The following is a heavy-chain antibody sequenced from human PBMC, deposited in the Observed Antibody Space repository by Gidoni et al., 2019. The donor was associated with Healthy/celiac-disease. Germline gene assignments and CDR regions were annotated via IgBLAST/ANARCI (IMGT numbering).Heavy chain of an antibody. CDR3: AKDRRPYGSGSPNDY. V-gene: IGHV3-23*01. J-gene: IGHJ4*02. D-gene: IGHD3-10*01. Sequence: EVQLLEYGGGLVQPGGSLRLSCAASGLPFSRYAMSWVRHAPGKGLEWVSAIIGSGGSTYYAYSVKGRFTISRDNSKNTLYLQMNSLRAEDTAVYYCAKDRRPYGSGSPNDYWGQGTLVTVSS. CDR1: GLPFSRYA. CDR2: IIGSGGST.